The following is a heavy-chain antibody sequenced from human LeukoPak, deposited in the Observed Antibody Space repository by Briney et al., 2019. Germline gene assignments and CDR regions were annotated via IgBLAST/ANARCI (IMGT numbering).Heavy chain of an antibody. CDR1: GFTFSSYK. Sequence: GGSLRLSCAASGFTFSSYKMNWVRQAPGRGLEWVSSINSGGSDKYYADSVKGRFTISRDNAKNSLYLQMNSLRAEDTAVYYCARDSYDSSGYYDYWGQGTLVTVSS. CDR2: INSGGSDK. CDR3: ARDSYDSSGYYDY. V-gene: IGHV3-21*01. J-gene: IGHJ4*02. D-gene: IGHD3-22*01.